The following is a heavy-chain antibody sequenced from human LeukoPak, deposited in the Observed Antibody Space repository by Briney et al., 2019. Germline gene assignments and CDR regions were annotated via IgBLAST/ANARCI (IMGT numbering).Heavy chain of an antibody. J-gene: IGHJ4*02. V-gene: IGHV3-23*01. CDR2: ISGSGGST. CDR1: GFTFRSYG. CDR3: AKDGLKLGYCSGGSCYSTFDY. Sequence: GGSLSLSCAASGFTFRSYGMHWVRQAPGKGLEWVSAISGSGGSTYYADSVKGRFTISRDNSKNTLYLQMNSLRAEDTAVYYCAKDGLKLGYCSGGSCYSTFDYWGQGTLVTVSS. D-gene: IGHD2-15*01.